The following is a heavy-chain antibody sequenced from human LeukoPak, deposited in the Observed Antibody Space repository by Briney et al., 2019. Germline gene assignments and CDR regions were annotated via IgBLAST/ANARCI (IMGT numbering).Heavy chain of an antibody. J-gene: IGHJ3*02. D-gene: IGHD2-2*01. CDR3: ARSRYCSSTSCPDAFDI. CDR2: ISSSSSYI. Sequence: GGSLRLSCAASGFTFSSYSMNWVRQAPGKGLEWVSSISSSSSYIYYADSVKGRFTISRDNAKNSLYPQMNSLRAEDKAVYYCARSRYCSSTSCPDAFDIWGQGTMVTVSS. V-gene: IGHV3-21*01. CDR1: GFTFSSYS.